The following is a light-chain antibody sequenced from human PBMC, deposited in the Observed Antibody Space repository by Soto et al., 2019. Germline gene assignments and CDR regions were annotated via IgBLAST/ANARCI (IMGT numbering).Light chain of an antibody. CDR1: SSDVGGYNY. CDR2: GVS. CDR3: CSYAGSYTPVV. V-gene: IGLV2-11*01. J-gene: IGLJ2*01. Sequence: QSALTQPRSVSGSPGQSVTISCTGTSSDVGGYNYVSWYQQHPGKAPKLMIYGVSKRPSGVPDRFSGSKSGNTAFLTISGLQAEDEADYYCCSYAGSYTPVVFGGGTKVTVL.